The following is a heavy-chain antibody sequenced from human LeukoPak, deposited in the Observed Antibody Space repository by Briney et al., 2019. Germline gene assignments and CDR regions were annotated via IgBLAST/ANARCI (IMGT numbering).Heavy chain of an antibody. Sequence: SGGSLRLSCAASGFTFSSYSMNWVRQAPGKGLEWVSYISNSGDTIYYADSVKGRFTISRDNAQNSLYLQMNSLRAEDTAVYYCAREIVLVPAAKALDYWGQGTLVTVSS. CDR3: AREIVLVPAAKALDY. D-gene: IGHD2-2*01. J-gene: IGHJ4*02. CDR1: GFTFSSYS. CDR2: ISNSGDTI. V-gene: IGHV3-48*04.